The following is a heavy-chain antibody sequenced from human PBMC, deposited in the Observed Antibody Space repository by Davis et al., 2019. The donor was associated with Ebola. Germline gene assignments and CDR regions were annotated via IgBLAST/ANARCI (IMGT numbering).Heavy chain of an antibody. D-gene: IGHD6-13*01. CDR1: GFTFSDYY. Sequence: PGGSLRLSCAASGFTFSDYYMSWIRQAPGKGLEWVSYISSSGSTIYYADSVKGRFTISRDNAKNSLYLQMNSLRAEDTAVYYCARVWYSSSWDGLDPWGQGTLVTVPS. CDR3: ARVWYSSSWDGLDP. V-gene: IGHV3-11*01. CDR2: ISSSGSTI. J-gene: IGHJ5*02.